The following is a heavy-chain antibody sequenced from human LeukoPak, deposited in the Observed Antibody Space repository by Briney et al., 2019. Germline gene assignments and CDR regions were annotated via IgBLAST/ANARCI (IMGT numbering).Heavy chain of an antibody. V-gene: IGHV4-59*13. CDR2: IYYSGST. D-gene: IGHD3-10*01. J-gene: IGHJ6*03. CDR3: ARGLSIDSGSYGYYMDV. CDR1: GGSISSYY. Sequence: SETLSLTCTVSGGSISSYYWSWIRQPPGKGLEWIGYIYYSGSTNYNPSLKSRVTISVDTSKNQFSLKLSSVTAADTAVYYCARGLSIDSGSYGYYMDVWGKGTTVTISS.